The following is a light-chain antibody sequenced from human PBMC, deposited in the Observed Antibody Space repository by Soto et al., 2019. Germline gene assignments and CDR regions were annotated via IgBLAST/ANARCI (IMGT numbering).Light chain of an antibody. CDR3: QQYNDNWT. CDR1: QSVSSW. Sequence: DIQMTQSPSTLSASVGDRVTITCRASQSVSSWLAWYQQKPGKAPRLLIYKASNLESGAPSRFSGSGSGTEFTLTISSLQPDDSATYYCQQYNDNWTFGQGTKVDIK. J-gene: IGKJ1*01. CDR2: KAS. V-gene: IGKV1-5*03.